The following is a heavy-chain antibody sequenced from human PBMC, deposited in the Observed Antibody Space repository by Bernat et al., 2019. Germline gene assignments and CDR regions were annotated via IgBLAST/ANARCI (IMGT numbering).Heavy chain of an antibody. J-gene: IGHJ4*02. V-gene: IGHV3-74*01. Sequence: EVQLVESGGGLVQPGGSLRLSCAASGFTFSNYWMHWVRQVPGKGLVWVSRINSDGSTTNYADSVKRRFTISRDNSKNTLFVPMNGLRAGDTAVYYCARDGSDGYNYDYWGQGTLVTVSS. CDR2: INSDGSTT. CDR3: ARDGSDGYNYDY. D-gene: IGHD5-24*01. CDR1: GFTFSNYW.